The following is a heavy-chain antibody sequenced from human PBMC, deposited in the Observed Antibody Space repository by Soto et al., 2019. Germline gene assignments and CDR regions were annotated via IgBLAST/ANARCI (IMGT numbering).Heavy chain of an antibody. CDR1: GFTFSSYW. CDR2: IKQDGSEK. J-gene: IGHJ6*03. Sequence: GGSLRLSCAASGFTFSSYWMSWVRQAPGKGLEWVANIKQDGSEKYYVDSVKGRFTISRDNAKNSLYLQMNSLRAEDTAVYYCARLVRGVIGVYMDVWGKGTTVTVSS. D-gene: IGHD3-10*01. V-gene: IGHV3-7*01. CDR3: ARLVRGVIGVYMDV.